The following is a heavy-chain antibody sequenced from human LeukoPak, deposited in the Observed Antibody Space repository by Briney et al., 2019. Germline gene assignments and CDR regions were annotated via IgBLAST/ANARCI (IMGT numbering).Heavy chain of an antibody. CDR1: GGSISTYY. Sequence: PSETLSLTCTISGGSISTYYWSWLRQAPGKGLEWIGYIYYGGNTYYNPSLKSRVTISVDTSKNQFSLKLSSVTAADTAVYYCARHVVVVVVAAPSVAFDPWGQGTLVTVSS. V-gene: IGHV4-59*08. CDR2: IYYGGNT. CDR3: ARHVVVVVVAAPSVAFDP. J-gene: IGHJ5*02. D-gene: IGHD2-15*01.